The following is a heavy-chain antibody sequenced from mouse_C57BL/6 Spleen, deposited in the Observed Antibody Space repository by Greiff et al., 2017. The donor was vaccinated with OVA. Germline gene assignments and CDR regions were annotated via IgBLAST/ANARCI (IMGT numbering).Heavy chain of an antibody. V-gene: IGHV1-76*01. J-gene: IGHJ4*01. CDR3: ARIHYYAMDY. CDR1: GYTFTDYY. CDR2: IYPGSGDT. Sequence: VQLQQSGAELVRPGASVKLSCKASGYTFTDYYINWVKQRPGQGLEWIARIYPGSGDTYYNEKFKGKATLTVDKSSSTAYMQLSSLTDDDSAVYSCARIHYYAMDYWGQGTSVTVSS.